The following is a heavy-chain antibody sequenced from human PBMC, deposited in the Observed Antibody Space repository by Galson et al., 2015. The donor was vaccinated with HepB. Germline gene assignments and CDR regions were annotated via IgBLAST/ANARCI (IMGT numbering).Heavy chain of an antibody. CDR2: IKSKTDGGTT. CDR1: GFTFSNAW. J-gene: IGHJ4*02. CDR3: TTVRIWFGDLRGFDY. D-gene: IGHD3-10*01. Sequence: LRLSCAASGFTFSNAWMNWVRQAPGKGLEWVGRIKSKTDGGTTDYAAPVKGRFTISRDDSKNTLYLQMNSLKTEDTAVYYCTTVRIWFGDLRGFDYWGQGTLVTVSS. V-gene: IGHV3-15*07.